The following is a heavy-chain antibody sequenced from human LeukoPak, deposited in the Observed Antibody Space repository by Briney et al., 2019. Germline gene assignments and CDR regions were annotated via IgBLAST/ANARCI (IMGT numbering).Heavy chain of an antibody. Sequence: GGSLRLSCAVSGFSFSSYSMNWVRQAPGKGLEWVSPISSSGGSYIYYADSVKGRFTISRDNARNSLYLQMNSLRADDTAVYYCARDQDCDYWGQGTLVTVSS. CDR3: ARDQDCDY. CDR2: ISSSGGSYI. CDR1: GFSFSSYS. J-gene: IGHJ4*02. D-gene: IGHD2-21*01. V-gene: IGHV3-21*01.